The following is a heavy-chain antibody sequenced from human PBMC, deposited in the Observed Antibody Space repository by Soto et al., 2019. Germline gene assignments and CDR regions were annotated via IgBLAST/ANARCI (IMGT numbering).Heavy chain of an antibody. CDR3: AKYYYDSSGSFDY. V-gene: IGHV3-23*01. J-gene: IGHJ4*02. CDR2: ISESGGRT. D-gene: IGHD3-22*01. Sequence: GGSLRLSCADSGFIFSRNDMNWVRQAPGKGLEWVSFISESGGRTYYADSVRGRFTISRDNSRSTLHLEMNSLRVEDTAIYFCAKYYYDSSGSFDYWGQGSLVTVSS. CDR1: GFIFSRND.